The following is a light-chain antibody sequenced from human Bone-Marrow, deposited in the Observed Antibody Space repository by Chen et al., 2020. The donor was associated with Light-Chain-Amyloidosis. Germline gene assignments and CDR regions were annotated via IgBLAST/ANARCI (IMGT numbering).Light chain of an antibody. V-gene: IGLV1-47*01. CDR2: NNS. J-gene: IGLJ3*02. Sequence: QSVLTQPPSASGTPGQRVIISCSGSSSTIGNNYVYWYQQLSGTAPKLLIYNNSQRPSGVPVRISGSKSGTSASLAISGLRSEDESDYSCAAWDDSLSTWVFGGGTKVTVL. CDR1: SSTIGNNY. CDR3: AAWDDSLSTWV.